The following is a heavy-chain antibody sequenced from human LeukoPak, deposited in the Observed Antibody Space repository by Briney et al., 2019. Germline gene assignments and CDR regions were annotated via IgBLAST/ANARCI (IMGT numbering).Heavy chain of an antibody. D-gene: IGHD6-25*01. J-gene: IGHJ2*01. CDR2: IYYSGST. CDR3: ARHIISSGWYFDL. Sequence: SETLSLTCTVSGGSISSYYWSWIRQPPGKGLEWIGYIYYSGSTNYNPSLKSRVTILVDTSKNQFSLKLSSVTAADTAVYYCARHIISSGWYFDLWGRGPLVTVSS. CDR1: GGSISSYY. V-gene: IGHV4-59*08.